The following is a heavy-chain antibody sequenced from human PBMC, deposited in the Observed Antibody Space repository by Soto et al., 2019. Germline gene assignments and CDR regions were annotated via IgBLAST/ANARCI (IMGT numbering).Heavy chain of an antibody. J-gene: IGHJ5*02. CDR3: ARVATAAAGRVNWFDP. V-gene: IGHV1-8*01. CDR2: MNPNSGNT. Sequence: ASVKVSCKASGYTFTSYDINWVRQATGQGLEWMGWMNPNSGNTGYAQKFQGRVTMTRNTSISTAYMELSSLRSEDTAVYYCARVATAAAGRVNWFDPWGQGTLVTVSS. D-gene: IGHD6-13*01. CDR1: GYTFTSYD.